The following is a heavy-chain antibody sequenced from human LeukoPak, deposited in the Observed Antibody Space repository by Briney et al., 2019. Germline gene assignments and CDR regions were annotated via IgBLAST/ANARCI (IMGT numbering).Heavy chain of an antibody. D-gene: IGHD1-26*01. CDR1: GFTFSNHA. Sequence: PGGPLRLSCATSGFTFSNHAMHWVRQASGKGLEWVSAIGTAGDTFYPGSVKGRFTISRENAKNSLSLQMNSLRAEDTAVYYCVRQQTPHGNFDYWGQGTLVTVSS. V-gene: IGHV3-13*01. J-gene: IGHJ4*02. CDR2: IGTAGDT. CDR3: VRQQTPHGNFDY.